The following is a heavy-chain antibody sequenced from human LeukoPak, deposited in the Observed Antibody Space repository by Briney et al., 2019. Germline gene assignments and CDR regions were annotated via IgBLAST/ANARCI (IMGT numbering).Heavy chain of an antibody. CDR1: GGSISSGSYY. J-gene: IGHJ3*02. D-gene: IGHD1-1*01. CDR3: ARAVRDAFDI. Sequence: SQTLSLTCTVSGGSISSGSYYWGWIRQPAGKGLEWIGRIYTSGSTYYNPSLKSRVTISVDTSKNQFSLKLSSVTAADTAVYYCARAVRDAFDIWGQGTMVTVSS. V-gene: IGHV4-61*02. CDR2: IYTSGST.